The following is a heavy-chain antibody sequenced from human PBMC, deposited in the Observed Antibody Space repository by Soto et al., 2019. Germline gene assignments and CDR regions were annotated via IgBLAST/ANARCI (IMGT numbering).Heavy chain of an antibody. CDR2: ISSTTNYI. CDR3: ARESEDLTSNFDY. J-gene: IGHJ4*02. Sequence: GGSLRLSCAASGFTFTRYSMNWVRQAPGKGLEWVSSISSTTNYIYYADSMKGRFAVSRDNAKNSVYLEMNSLSAEDTAVYYCARESEDLTSNFDYWGQGTLVTVSS. CDR1: GFTFTRYS. V-gene: IGHV3-21*01.